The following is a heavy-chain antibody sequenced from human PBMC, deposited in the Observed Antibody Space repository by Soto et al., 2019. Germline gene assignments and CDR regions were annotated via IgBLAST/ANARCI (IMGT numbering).Heavy chain of an antibody. CDR2: ISFDGNIK. CDR1: GFTFSDYA. CDR3: ARAPRRYCTSLSCLGLYGLDV. Sequence: QVQLVESGRGVGQPGRSLRLSCAASGFTFSDYAMHWVRHVPGQGLEWVAVISFDGNIKYDADSVKGRFTISRDNSKNTLFLQMNSLKGEDTAVYSCARAPRRYCTSLSCLGLYGLDVWGQGTTVTVSS. J-gene: IGHJ6*02. D-gene: IGHD2-8*01. V-gene: IGHV3-30-3*01.